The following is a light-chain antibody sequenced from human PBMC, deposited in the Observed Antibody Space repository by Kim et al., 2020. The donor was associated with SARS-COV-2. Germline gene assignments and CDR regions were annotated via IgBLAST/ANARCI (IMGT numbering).Light chain of an antibody. Sequence: DIQLTQSPSSLSASVGDRITMTCRASQGINNYLAWFQQRPGRVPRSLIYGASNLQSGVPSKFSGSGFGTDFTLTITNLQPEDFATYYCQQYNDYPYTFGQGTKLEI. J-gene: IGKJ2*01. CDR3: QQYNDYPYT. V-gene: IGKV1-16*02. CDR1: QGINNY. CDR2: GAS.